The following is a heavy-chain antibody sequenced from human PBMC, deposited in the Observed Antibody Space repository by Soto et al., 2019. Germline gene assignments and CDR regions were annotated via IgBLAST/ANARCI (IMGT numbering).Heavy chain of an antibody. CDR3: ARRQAGGGWSGYLTYYDHYGMDV. Sequence: ASVKVSCKASGDTFTSYGISWVRQAPGQGLEWMGWISAYNGNTNYAQKLQGRVTMTTDTSTSTAYMELRSLRSDDTAVYYCARRQAGGGWSGYLTYYDHYGMDVWDQGTPVTVSS. D-gene: IGHD3-3*01. V-gene: IGHV1-18*01. CDR2: ISAYNGNT. CDR1: GDTFTSYG. J-gene: IGHJ6*02.